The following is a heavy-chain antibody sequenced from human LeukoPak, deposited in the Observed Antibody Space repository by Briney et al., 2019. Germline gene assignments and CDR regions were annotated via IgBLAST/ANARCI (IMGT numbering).Heavy chain of an antibody. Sequence: GGSLRLSCAVSGLTLSNYWMNWVRQAPGKGLELVANIKQDGSEIYYVDSVKGRFTISRDNAKNALWLQMNSLRAEDTAVYYCAKDAPAIFEVEHYGMDVWGQGTTVTVSS. CDR2: IKQDGSEI. CDR1: GLTLSNYW. J-gene: IGHJ6*02. CDR3: AKDAPAIFEVEHYGMDV. D-gene: IGHD3-3*01. V-gene: IGHV3-7*01.